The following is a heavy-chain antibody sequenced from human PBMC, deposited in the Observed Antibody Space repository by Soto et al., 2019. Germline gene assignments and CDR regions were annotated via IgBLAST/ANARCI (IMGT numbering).Heavy chain of an antibody. J-gene: IGHJ6*02. CDR2: IIPIFGTA. V-gene: IGHV1-69*01. CDR1: GGTFSSYA. D-gene: IGHD4-17*01. CDR3: ARSSTVTTLYYYYYGMDV. Sequence: QVQLVQSGAEVKKPGSSVKVSCKASGGTFSSYAISWVRQAPGQGLEWMGGIIPIFGTANYAQKFQGRVTITADESTSTASMELRSRRSDDTAVYYCARSSTVTTLYYYYYGMDVWGQGTTVTVSS.